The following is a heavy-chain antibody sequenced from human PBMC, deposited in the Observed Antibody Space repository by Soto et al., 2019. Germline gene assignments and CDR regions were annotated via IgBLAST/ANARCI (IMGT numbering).Heavy chain of an antibody. CDR1: GGCISSGGYY. CDR2: IYYSGST. J-gene: IGHJ4*02. CDR3: AIVIRAARHSHFDY. Sequence: QVQLQESGPGLVKPSQTLSLTCTVSGGCISSGGYYWSWIRQHPGKGLEWIGYIYYSGSTYYNPSLKSRVTISVYTSKNQFSLKLSTVTAADTAVYHCAIVIRAARHSHFDYWGQGTLVTISS. V-gene: IGHV4-31*03. D-gene: IGHD6-6*01.